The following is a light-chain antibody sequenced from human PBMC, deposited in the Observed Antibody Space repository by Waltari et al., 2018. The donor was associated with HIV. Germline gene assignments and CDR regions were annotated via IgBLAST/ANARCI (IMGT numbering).Light chain of an antibody. J-gene: IGLJ1*01. V-gene: IGLV1-40*01. CDR1: SSNIGAGYD. CDR3: QSYDTSLSASV. CDR2: DNT. Sequence: QSVLTQPPSVSGAPGQRVTISCTGSSSNIGAGYDVPCYQQLPGRAPKLLIYDNTNRPSGVPDRFSGSKSGTSAALAITGLQAVDETDYYCQSYDTSLSASVFGTGTKVTVL.